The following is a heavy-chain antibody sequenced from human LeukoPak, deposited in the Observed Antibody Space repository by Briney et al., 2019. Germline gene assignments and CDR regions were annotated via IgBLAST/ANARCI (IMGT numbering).Heavy chain of an antibody. CDR3: ARGYGYYLGQFDP. J-gene: IGHJ5*02. D-gene: IGHD3-22*01. CDR1: GVSLSSSRYF. Sequence: SETLSLTCSGSGVSLSSSRYFWAWVRQPPGKGLDWIGSIYNSGTTHYTASLKSRVSMSLDRSRNQFSLRLNSVTAADTAVYYCARGYGYYLGQFDPWGQGTLVTVSS. V-gene: IGHV4-39*07. CDR2: IYNSGTT.